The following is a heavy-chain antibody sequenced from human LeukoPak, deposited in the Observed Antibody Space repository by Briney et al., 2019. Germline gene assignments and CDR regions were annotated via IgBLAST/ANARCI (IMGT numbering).Heavy chain of an antibody. D-gene: IGHD1-26*01. V-gene: IGHV3-53*01. CDR1: GFTVNTNY. CDR2: MHSVGTT. J-gene: IGHJ6*04. Sequence: GGSLRLSCAASGFTVNTNYMSWVRQAPGKGLEWVSIMHSVGTTYYADSVKGRFTFSRDNSKNTLYLQMNNLRAEDTAVYYCARDGSSGRGYYYYYGMDVWGEGTTVSVSS. CDR3: ARDGSSGRGYYYYYGMDV.